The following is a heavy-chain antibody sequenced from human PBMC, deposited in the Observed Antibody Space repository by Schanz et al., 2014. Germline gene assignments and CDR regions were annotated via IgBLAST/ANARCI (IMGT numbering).Heavy chain of an antibody. CDR1: GFIVRSHY. CDR2: INSVGSNT. Sequence: EVQLVESGGGLVQPGGSLRLSCAVSGFIVRSHYMTWVRQAPGKGLVWVARINSVGSNTDYAESVKGRFTISRDNSKNTLYLQMDSLRAEDTAVYFCAKKVPAYNPFDSWGQGTLVTVSS. V-gene: IGHV3-66*01. J-gene: IGHJ4*02. D-gene: IGHD1-1*01. CDR3: AKKVPAYNPFDS.